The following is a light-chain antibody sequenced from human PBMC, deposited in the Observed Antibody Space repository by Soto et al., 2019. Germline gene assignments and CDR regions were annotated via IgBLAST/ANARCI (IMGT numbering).Light chain of an antibody. Sequence: EVVLTQSPVTLSLSQGERPTLSSRASQSFGGLLAWYQQKPGQAPRLLIYDAYNRATGIPPRFSGSGSGTDFTLTISSLEPEDSAVYYCQQRHMWPITFGQGTRLEIK. CDR2: DAY. V-gene: IGKV3-11*01. CDR3: QQRHMWPIT. CDR1: QSFGGL. J-gene: IGKJ5*01.